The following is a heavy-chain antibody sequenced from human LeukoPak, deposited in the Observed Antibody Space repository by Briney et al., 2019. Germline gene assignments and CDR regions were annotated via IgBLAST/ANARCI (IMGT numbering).Heavy chain of an antibody. Sequence: GGTLRLSCAASGFTFNTEGMSWVRQAPGKGLEWVSTISGSGDSTYYAASVKGRFTISRDNSKNTLYLQMNSLRAEDTAVYYCAKDVAYGSGSDYYYMDVWGKGTTVTISS. D-gene: IGHD3-10*01. CDR3: AKDVAYGSGSDYYYMDV. CDR1: GFTFNTEG. J-gene: IGHJ6*03. V-gene: IGHV3-23*01. CDR2: ISGSGDST.